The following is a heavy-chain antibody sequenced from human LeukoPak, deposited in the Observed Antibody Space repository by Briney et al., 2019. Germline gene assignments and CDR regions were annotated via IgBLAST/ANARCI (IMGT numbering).Heavy chain of an antibody. D-gene: IGHD4-11*01. V-gene: IGHV3-9*01. CDR3: AKESPYSDPYYFDY. J-gene: IGHJ4*02. Sequence: GGSLRLSCAASGFTFDDYAMHWVRQAPGKGLEWVSGISWNSGSIGYADSVKGRFTISRDNAKNSLYLQMNSLRAEDTALYYCAKESPYSDPYYFDYWGQGNPGHRLL. CDR1: GFTFDDYA. CDR2: ISWNSGSI.